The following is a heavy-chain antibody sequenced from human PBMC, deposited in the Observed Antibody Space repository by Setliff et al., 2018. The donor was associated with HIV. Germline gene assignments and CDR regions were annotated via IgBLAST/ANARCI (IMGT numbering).Heavy chain of an antibody. Sequence: ASVKVSCKASGYTFTFYSMHWVRQAPGQRLEWMGWINAGNGNTKYSQKFQGRVTITRDTSASTAYMELSSLGSEDTAVYYCARGSSVGWEVLRTDYWGQGTLVTVSS. V-gene: IGHV1-3*01. CDR2: INAGNGNT. CDR1: GYTFTFYS. D-gene: IGHD1-26*01. CDR3: ARGSSVGWEVLRTDY. J-gene: IGHJ4*02.